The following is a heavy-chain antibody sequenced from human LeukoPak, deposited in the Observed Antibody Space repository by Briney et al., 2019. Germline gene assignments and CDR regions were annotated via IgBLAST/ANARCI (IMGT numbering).Heavy chain of an antibody. Sequence: SETLSLTCTVSGGSTSSGDYYWSWIRQPPGKGLEWIGYIYYSGSTDYNPSLKSRVTISVDTSKNQFSLKLSSVTAADTAVYYCAREEGATPDYWGQGTLVTVSS. CDR1: GGSTSSGDYY. V-gene: IGHV4-30-4*08. D-gene: IGHD1-26*01. J-gene: IGHJ4*02. CDR3: AREEGATPDY. CDR2: IYYSGST.